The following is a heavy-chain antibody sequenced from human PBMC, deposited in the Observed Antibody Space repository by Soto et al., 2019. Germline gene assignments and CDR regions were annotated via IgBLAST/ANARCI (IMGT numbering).Heavy chain of an antibody. D-gene: IGHD6-6*01. CDR1: GYTFTSYA. CDR2: ISAYNGNT. J-gene: IGHJ4*02. CDR3: ARDRGHSSSSHFDY. Sequence: GASVKVSCKASGYTFTSYAMHWVRQAPGQRLEWMGWISAYNGNTNYAQKLQGRVTMTTDTSTSTAYMELRSLRSDDTAVYYCARDRGHSSSSHFDYWGQGTLVTVSS. V-gene: IGHV1-18*01.